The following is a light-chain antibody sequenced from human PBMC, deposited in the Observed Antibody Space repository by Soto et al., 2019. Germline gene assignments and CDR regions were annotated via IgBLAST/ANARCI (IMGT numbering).Light chain of an antibody. V-gene: IGKV1-9*01. CDR3: QQLNSYVFA. J-gene: IGKJ3*01. CDR1: QDVSRY. Sequence: DIQLTQSPSFLSASVGDRVTITCRASQDVSRYLAWYQQQPGKAPNLLIYAASTLRSGVPSRFSGSGSETEFTLTISSLQPEDFATYYCQQLNSYVFAFGPGTKVDIK. CDR2: AAS.